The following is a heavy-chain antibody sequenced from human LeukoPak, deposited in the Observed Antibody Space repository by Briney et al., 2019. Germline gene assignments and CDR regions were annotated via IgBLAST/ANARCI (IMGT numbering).Heavy chain of an antibody. V-gene: IGHV1-46*01. J-gene: IGHJ6*02. CDR3: ARMVIGYGMDV. CDR1: GYTFTSYY. CDR2: INPSGGNT. Sequence: ASVKVSCKASGYTFTSYYMHSVRQAPGQGLEWMGIINPSGGNTSYAQKFQGRVTMTRDTSTRTVYMELSSLRSEDTGVYYCARMVIGYGMDVWGQGNTVTVSS. D-gene: IGHD3-16*02.